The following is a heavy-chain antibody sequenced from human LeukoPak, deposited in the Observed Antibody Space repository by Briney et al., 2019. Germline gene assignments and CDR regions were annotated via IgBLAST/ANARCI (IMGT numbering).Heavy chain of an antibody. V-gene: IGHV4-59*01. D-gene: IGHD3-10*01. CDR1: GGSISSYY. CDR3: ARGGYYGSGNDFRFDP. J-gene: IGHJ5*02. CDR2: IHYTGST. Sequence: SETLSLTCTVSGGSISSYYWSWIRQPPGKGLECIGYIHYTGSTNYNPSLKSRVTISVETSKNQFSLKLKSVTAADTAVYYCARGGYYGSGNDFRFDPWGQGTLVTVSS.